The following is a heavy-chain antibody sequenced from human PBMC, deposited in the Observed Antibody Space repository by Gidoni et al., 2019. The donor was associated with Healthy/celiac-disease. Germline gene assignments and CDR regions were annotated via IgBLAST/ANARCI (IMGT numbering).Heavy chain of an antibody. CDR1: GGSISSSSYY. J-gene: IGHJ4*02. CDR3: ASMADGYNWNSRTTGNIVYRDY. CDR2: IYYSGST. V-gene: IGHV4-39*01. D-gene: IGHD1-7*01. Sequence: QLQLQESGPGLVKPSETLSLTCTVSGGSISSSSYYWVWIRQPPGKGLEWIGSIYYSGSTYYNPSLKSRVTISVDTSKNQFSLKLSSVTAADTAVYYCASMADGYNWNSRTTGNIVYRDYWGQGTLVTVSS.